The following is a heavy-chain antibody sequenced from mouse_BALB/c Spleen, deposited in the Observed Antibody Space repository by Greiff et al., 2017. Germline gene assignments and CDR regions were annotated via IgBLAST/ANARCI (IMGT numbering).Heavy chain of an antibody. CDR3: AREYYYGSSAFAY. CDR2: IWAGGST. CDR1: GFSLTSYG. J-gene: IGHJ3*01. Sequence: QVQLQQSGPGLVAPSQSLSITCTVSGFSLTSYGVHWVRQPPGKGLEWLGVIWAGGSTNYNSALMSRLSISKDNSKSQVFLKMNSLQTDDTAMYYCAREYYYGSSAFAYWGQGTLVTVSA. V-gene: IGHV2-9*02. D-gene: IGHD1-1*01.